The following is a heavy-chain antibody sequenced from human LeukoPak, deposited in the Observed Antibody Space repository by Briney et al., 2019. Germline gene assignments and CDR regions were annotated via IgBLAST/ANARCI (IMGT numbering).Heavy chain of an antibody. Sequence: ASVKVSCKASGGTFSSYAISWVRQAPGQGLEWMGGIIPIFGTANYAQKFQGRVTITRNTSISTAYMELSSLRSEDTAVYYCARVTSGLRGTLYYYYMDVWGKGTTVTVSS. J-gene: IGHJ6*03. CDR1: GGTFSSYA. CDR2: IIPIFGTA. V-gene: IGHV1-69*05. D-gene: IGHD1/OR15-1a*01. CDR3: ARVTSGLRGTLYYYYMDV.